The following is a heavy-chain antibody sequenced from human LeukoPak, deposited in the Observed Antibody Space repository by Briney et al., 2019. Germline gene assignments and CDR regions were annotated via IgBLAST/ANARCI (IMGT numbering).Heavy chain of an antibody. CDR3: AKNLRTSVAAFEY. CDR1: GFTFSSYA. J-gene: IGHJ4*02. CDR2: ISPSSNTR. D-gene: IGHD6-19*01. Sequence: PGGSLRLSCTASGFTFSSYAMTWVRQAPGKGLEWVSAISPSSNTRYYSDSVRGRFTVSRDNSENTVYLQTDRLRADDTAVYYCAKNLRTSVAAFEYWGQGTLVTVSS. V-gene: IGHV3-23*01.